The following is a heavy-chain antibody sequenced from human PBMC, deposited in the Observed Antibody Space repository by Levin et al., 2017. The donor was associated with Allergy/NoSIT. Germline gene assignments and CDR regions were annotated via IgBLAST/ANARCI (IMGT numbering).Heavy chain of an antibody. J-gene: IGHJ5*02. CDR2: INPNSGGT. CDR1: GYTFTGYY. V-gene: IGHV1-2*02. Sequence: ASVKVSCKASGYTFTGYYMHWVRQAPGQGLEWMGWINPNSGGTNYAQKFQGRVTMTRDTSISTAYMELSRLRSDDTAVYYCARDGEEWINWFDPWGQGTLVTVSS. CDR3: ARDGEEWINWFDP. D-gene: IGHD3-3*01.